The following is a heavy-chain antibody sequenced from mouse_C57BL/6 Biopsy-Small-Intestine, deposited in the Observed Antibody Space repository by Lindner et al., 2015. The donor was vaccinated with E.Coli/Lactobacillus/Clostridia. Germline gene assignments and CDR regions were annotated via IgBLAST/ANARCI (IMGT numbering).Heavy chain of an antibody. J-gene: IGHJ2*01. CDR1: GYTFTDYY. V-gene: IGHV1-34*01. D-gene: IGHD1-1*01. CDR2: IYPNSGAN. Sequence: VQLQESGPELVKPGASVKMSCKASGYTFTDYYIHWVKQSRGKSLEWIGYIYPNSGANGFSQRIKGKATLTVDKSSSTAYMELRSLTSEDSAVYYCAREFITTVVYYFDYWGQGTTLTVSS. CDR3: AREFITTVVYYFDY.